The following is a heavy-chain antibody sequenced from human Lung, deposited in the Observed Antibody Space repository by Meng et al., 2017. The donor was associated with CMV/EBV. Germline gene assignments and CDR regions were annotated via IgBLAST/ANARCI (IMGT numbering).Heavy chain of an antibody. Sequence: GSLRLSCTVLGGSVSSGSYYWSWIRQPPGKGLEWIGYIYYSGSTNYNPSLKSRVTISVDTSKNQFSLKLSSVTAADTAVYYCARDPRLCSSTSCYGYWGQGTLVTVSS. V-gene: IGHV4-61*01. J-gene: IGHJ4*02. D-gene: IGHD2-2*01. CDR3: ARDPRLCSSTSCYGY. CDR1: GGSVSSGSYY. CDR2: IYYSGST.